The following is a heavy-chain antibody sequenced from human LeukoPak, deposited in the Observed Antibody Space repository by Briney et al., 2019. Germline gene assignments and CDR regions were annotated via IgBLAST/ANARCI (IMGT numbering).Heavy chain of an antibody. CDR3: AKLSHIAAAGAYSCHALDV. J-gene: IGHJ6*02. D-gene: IGHD6-25*01. Sequence: SETLSLTCTVSGGSINNNHWTWIRKPPGKGLEWIGFVSSSGYTEYNPSLNSRLTISTDTSNNRFSLRLRSVTASDTAVYYCAKLSHIAAAGAYSCHALDVWGQGTTVTVSS. CDR2: VSSSGYT. V-gene: IGHV4-59*13. CDR1: GGSINNNH.